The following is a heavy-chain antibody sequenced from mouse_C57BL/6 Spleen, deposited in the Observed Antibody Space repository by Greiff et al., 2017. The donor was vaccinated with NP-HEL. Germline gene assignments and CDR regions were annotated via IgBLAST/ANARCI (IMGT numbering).Heavy chain of an antibody. D-gene: IGHD2-4*01. CDR2: ISDGGSYT. V-gene: IGHV5-4*01. J-gene: IGHJ4*01. Sequence: EVKLVESGGGLVKPGGSLKLSCAASGFTFSSYAMSWVRQTPEKRLEWVATISDGGSYTYYPDNVKGRFTISRDNAKNNLYLQMSHLKSEDTAMYYCARDHGLYDYDGYYYAMDYWGQGTSVTVSS. CDR3: ARDHGLYDYDGYYYAMDY. CDR1: GFTFSSYA.